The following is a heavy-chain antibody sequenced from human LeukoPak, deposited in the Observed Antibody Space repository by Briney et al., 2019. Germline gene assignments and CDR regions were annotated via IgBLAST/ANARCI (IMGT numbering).Heavy chain of an antibody. CDR3: ARGPYCYDSNTYYYYGMDV. D-gene: IGHD3-22*01. V-gene: IGHV4-59*12. Sequence: PSETLSLTCTVSGGSFSNYYWSWLRQPPGKGLEWLGYIYYGGNTNYDPSLQSRVTISVDTSTNHFSLKLSSVTAADTAVYYCARGPYCYDSNTYYYYGMDVWGQGTTVTVSS. CDR2: IYYGGNT. CDR1: GGSFSNYY. J-gene: IGHJ6*02.